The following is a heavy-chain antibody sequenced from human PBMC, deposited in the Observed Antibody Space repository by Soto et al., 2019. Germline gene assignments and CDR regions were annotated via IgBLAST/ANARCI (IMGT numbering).Heavy chain of an antibody. CDR1: GFTFSSYV. CDR2: ISGSGASI. D-gene: IGHD2-15*01. V-gene: IGHV3-23*01. J-gene: IGHJ4*02. Sequence: EVQLLESGGNLVQPVGSLRLSCAASGFTFSSYVMSWVRQAPGKGLEWVSTISGSGASIYDADSVKGRFTISRDNSKNTVYLQMNSLRAEDTAVYYCAKDGLGSCTGGTCYGSDYWGQGTLVTVSS. CDR3: AKDGLGSCTGGTCYGSDY.